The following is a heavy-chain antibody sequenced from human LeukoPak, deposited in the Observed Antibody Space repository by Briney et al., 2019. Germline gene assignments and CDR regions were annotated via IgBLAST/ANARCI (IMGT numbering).Heavy chain of an antibody. CDR2: ISWSSGGI. CDR1: GFTFDDYA. V-gene: IGHV3-9*01. J-gene: IGHJ6*03. Sequence: GRSLRLSCAASGFTFDDYAMHWVRQAPGKGPEWVSGISWSSGGIGYADSVKGRFTISRDNAKNSLYLQMNSLKAEDTALYYCAKAPTARAHYYYMDVWGKGTTVTVSS. CDR3: AKAPTARAHYYYMDV. D-gene: IGHD5-18*01.